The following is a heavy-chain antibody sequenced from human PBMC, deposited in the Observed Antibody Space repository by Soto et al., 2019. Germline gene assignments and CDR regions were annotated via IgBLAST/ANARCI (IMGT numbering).Heavy chain of an antibody. D-gene: IGHD3-22*01. V-gene: IGHV4-30-4*01. CDR2: IYYSGST. Sequence: SETLSLTCTVSGGSISSGDYYWSWIRQPPGKGLEWIGYIYYSGSTYYNPSLKSRVTISVDTSKNQFSLKLSSVTAADTAVYYCARAGLFNYYDSSGPFDYWGQGTLVTVS. CDR3: ARAGLFNYYDSSGPFDY. J-gene: IGHJ4*02. CDR1: GGSISSGDYY.